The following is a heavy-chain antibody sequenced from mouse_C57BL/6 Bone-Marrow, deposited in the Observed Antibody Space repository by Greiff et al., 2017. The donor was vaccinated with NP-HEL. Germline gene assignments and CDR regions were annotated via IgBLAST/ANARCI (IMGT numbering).Heavy chain of an antibody. CDR1: GYTFTNYW. CDR2: IYPGGGYT. J-gene: IGHJ3*01. CDR3: ARRGPYYYGSSSFAY. D-gene: IGHD1-1*01. Sequence: VQLQQSGAELVRPGTSVKMSCKASGYTFTNYWIGWAKQRPGHGLEWIGDIYPGGGYTNYNEKFTGKATLTADKSSSTAYMQFSSLTSEDSAIYYCARRGPYYYGSSSFAYWGQGTLVTVSA. V-gene: IGHV1-63*01.